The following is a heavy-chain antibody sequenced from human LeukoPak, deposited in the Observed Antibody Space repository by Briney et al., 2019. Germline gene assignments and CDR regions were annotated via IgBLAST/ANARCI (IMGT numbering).Heavy chain of an antibody. V-gene: IGHV1-24*01. CDR3: ATGVYDYVWGSYRSFDY. Sequence: ASVKVSCKVSGYTLTELSMHWVRQAPGKGREWMGGFDPEDGGTIYAQKFQGRVTMTEDTSTDTAYMELSSLRSEDTAVYYCATGVYDYVWGSYRSFDYWGQGTLVTVSS. CDR2: FDPEDGGT. CDR1: GYTLTELS. D-gene: IGHD3-16*02. J-gene: IGHJ4*02.